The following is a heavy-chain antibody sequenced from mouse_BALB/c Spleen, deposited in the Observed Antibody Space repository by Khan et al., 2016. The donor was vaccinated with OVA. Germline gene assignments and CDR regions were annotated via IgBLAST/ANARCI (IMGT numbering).Heavy chain of an antibody. J-gene: IGHJ1*01. CDR2: ISSGGTYT. CDR3: TRDGNYAHWYFDV. V-gene: IGHV5-6-4*01. CDR1: AFTFSSYT. D-gene: IGHD2-1*01. Sequence: EVELVESGGGLVKPGGSLKLSCAASAFTFSSYTMSWVRQTPEKRLDWVATISSGGTYTYYPDSVKGRFTIPRDNAKNTLYLQMRSLKSEDTAMYYCTRDGNYAHWYFDVWGAGTTVTVSS.